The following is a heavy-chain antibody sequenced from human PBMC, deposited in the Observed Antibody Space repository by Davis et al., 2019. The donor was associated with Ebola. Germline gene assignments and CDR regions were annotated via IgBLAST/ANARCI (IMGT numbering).Heavy chain of an antibody. D-gene: IGHD5-12*01. Sequence: MPSETLSLTCTVSGGSISSYYWSCIRQPPGKGLEWIGYIDYSGSTDYNPSLKSRATISLDTSKNQFSLKLNSVTAADTAMYYCARSGYTGYDPRINFDFWGQGTLVTVSS. J-gene: IGHJ4*02. CDR1: GGSISSYY. CDR3: ARSGYTGYDPRINFDF. V-gene: IGHV4-59*08. CDR2: IDYSGST.